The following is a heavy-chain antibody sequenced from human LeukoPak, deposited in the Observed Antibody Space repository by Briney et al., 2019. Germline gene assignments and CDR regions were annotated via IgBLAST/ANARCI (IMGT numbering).Heavy chain of an antibody. D-gene: IGHD6-13*01. CDR3: ARDKGAGVYAFDI. Sequence: GGSLRLSCAASGFTFSSYSMNWVRQAPGKGLEWVSSISSSSSYIYYADSVKGRFTISRDNAKNSLYLQMNSLRAEDTAVYYCARDKGAGVYAFDIWGQGTMVTVSS. CDR1: GFTFSSYS. J-gene: IGHJ3*02. CDR2: ISSSSSYI. V-gene: IGHV3-21*01.